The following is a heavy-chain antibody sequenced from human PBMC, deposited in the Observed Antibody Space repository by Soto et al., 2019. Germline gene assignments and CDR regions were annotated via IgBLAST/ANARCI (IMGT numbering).Heavy chain of an antibody. CDR2: IIPIFGTA. D-gene: IGHD4-17*01. Sequence: SVKVSCKASGGTFSSYAISWVRQAPGQGLEWMGGIIPIFGTANYAQKFQGRVTITADESTSTAYMELSSLRSEDTAVYYCARVDQKGDYVSFGDYWGQGTLVTVSS. V-gene: IGHV1-69*13. J-gene: IGHJ4*02. CDR1: GGTFSSYA. CDR3: ARVDQKGDYVSFGDY.